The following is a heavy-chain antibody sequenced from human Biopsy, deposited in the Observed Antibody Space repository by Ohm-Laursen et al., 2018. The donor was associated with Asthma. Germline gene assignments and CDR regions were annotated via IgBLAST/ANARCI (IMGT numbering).Heavy chain of an antibody. D-gene: IGHD5-12*01. V-gene: IGHV1-69*13. Sequence: VASVKVSCKASGYPFTDYYVHWVRQAPGQGLEWMGGLIPVLGTPDHAQMFGGRVTITADESTSTAYMELSSLSSEDTAVYYCARGYSGSDRIVYYYSGLEVWGQGTTVTVSS. CDR2: LIPVLGTP. CDR1: GYPFTDYY. CDR3: ARGYSGSDRIVYYYSGLEV. J-gene: IGHJ6*02.